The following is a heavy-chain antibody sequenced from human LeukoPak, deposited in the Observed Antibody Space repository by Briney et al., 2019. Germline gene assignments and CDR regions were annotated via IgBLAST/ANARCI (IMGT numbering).Heavy chain of an antibody. V-gene: IGHV1-18*01. Sequence: ASVKVSCKAPGYTFTSYGISWVRQAPGQGLEWMGWISAYNGNTNYAQKLQGRVTMTTDTSTSTAYMELRSLRSDDTAVYYCARDRPYYGSGSYWGQYYYYYMDVWGKGTTVTISS. CDR2: ISAYNGNT. J-gene: IGHJ6*03. CDR1: GYTFTSYG. CDR3: ARDRPYYGSGSYWGQYYYYYMDV. D-gene: IGHD3-10*01.